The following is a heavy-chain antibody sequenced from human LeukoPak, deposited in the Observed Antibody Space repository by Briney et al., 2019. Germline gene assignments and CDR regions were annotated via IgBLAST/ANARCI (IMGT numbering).Heavy chain of an antibody. CDR1: EFTFSSYS. J-gene: IGHJ4*02. CDR3: AREVLGYSYGGLDY. Sequence: GGSLRLSCAASEFTFSSYSMNWVRQAPGKGLEWVSSISSSSSYIYYADSVKGRFTISRDNAKNSLYLQMNSLRAEDTAVYYCAREVLGYSYGGLDYWGQGTMVTVSS. V-gene: IGHV3-21*01. CDR2: ISSSSSYI. D-gene: IGHD5-18*01.